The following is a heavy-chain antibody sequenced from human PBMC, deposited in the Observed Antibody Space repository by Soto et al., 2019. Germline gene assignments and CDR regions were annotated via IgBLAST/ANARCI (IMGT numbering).Heavy chain of an antibody. J-gene: IGHJ6*02. D-gene: IGHD3-3*01. CDR1: GFSFDDHA. CDR2: IGWNSESI. Sequence: EVKLVESGGGLVQPGRSLRLSCAASGFSFDDHAMHWVRQAPEQGLEWVSGIGWNSESIDYADSVKGRFTISRDNAKKSLYLQMYSLRAEDTALYYCAKDMGHYDFWGNNERGLEVWGQGTTVTV. V-gene: IGHV3-9*01. CDR3: AKDMGHYDFWGNNERGLEV.